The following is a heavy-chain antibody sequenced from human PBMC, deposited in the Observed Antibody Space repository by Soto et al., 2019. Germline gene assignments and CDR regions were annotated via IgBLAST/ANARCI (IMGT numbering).Heavy chain of an antibody. Sequence: GASVKVSCKASGYTFTSCGISWVRQARGQRLEWMGWIVVGSGHTNYAQKFQERLTITRDMSTSTAYMELSSLTLEDTAVYYCAAVQGGGATFHFWGPGTLVTVSS. CDR3: AAVQGGGATFHF. J-gene: IGHJ4*02. D-gene: IGHD1-26*01. CDR1: GYTFTSCG. V-gene: IGHV1-58*02. CDR2: IVVGSGHT.